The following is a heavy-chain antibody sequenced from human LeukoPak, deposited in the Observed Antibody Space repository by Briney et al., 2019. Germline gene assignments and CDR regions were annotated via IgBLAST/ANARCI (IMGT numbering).Heavy chain of an antibody. CDR2: IYYSGST. CDR3: ARGGIAARPDYYYYMDV. V-gene: IGHV4-31*03. D-gene: IGHD6-6*01. Sequence: SQTLSLTCTVSGGSISSGGYYWSWIRQHPGKGLEWIGYIYYSGSTYYNPSLKSRVTISVDTSKNQLSLKLSSVTAADTAVYYCARGGIAARPDYYYYMDVWGKGTTVTVSS. J-gene: IGHJ6*03. CDR1: GGSISSGGYY.